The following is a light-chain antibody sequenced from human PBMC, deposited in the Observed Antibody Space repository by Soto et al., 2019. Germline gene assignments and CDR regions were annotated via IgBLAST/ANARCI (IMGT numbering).Light chain of an antibody. CDR1: SSDVGGYNY. CDR3: SSYTSSTTFV. Sequence: QSALTQPASVSGSPGQSITISCTGTSSDVGGYNYVSWYQQHPGKATKLMISDVTNRPSGVSNRFSGSKSGNTASLTISGLQAEDEAEYYCSSYTSSTTFVFGTGTKVTVL. CDR2: DVT. V-gene: IGLV2-14*03. J-gene: IGLJ1*01.